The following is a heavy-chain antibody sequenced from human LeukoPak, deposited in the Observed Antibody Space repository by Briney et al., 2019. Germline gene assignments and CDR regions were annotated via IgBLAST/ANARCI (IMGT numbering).Heavy chain of an antibody. J-gene: IGHJ6*03. CDR3: AREPSIVRASWSYYYMDV. D-gene: IGHD1-26*01. V-gene: IGHV3-7*01. Sequence: GRSLRLSCAASGFTFSSYAMHWVRQAPGKGLEWVANIRQDGSEKYYVDSVKGRFTISRDNTKNSLYLQMNSLRAEDTAVYYCAREPSIVRASWSYYYMDVWGKGTTVTVSS. CDR1: GFTFSSYA. CDR2: IRQDGSEK.